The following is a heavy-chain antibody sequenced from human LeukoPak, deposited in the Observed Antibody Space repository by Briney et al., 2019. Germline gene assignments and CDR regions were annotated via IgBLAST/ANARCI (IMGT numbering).Heavy chain of an antibody. CDR3: ARDSYSSSWYESYYYYMDV. V-gene: IGHV1-18*01. D-gene: IGHD6-13*01. CDR2: ISVYNGNP. J-gene: IGHJ6*03. CDR1: GYTFFSHG. Sequence: GASVKVSCKASGYTFFSHGIRWVRQSPGQGLEWMGWISVYNGNPNYAQKLQGRVTMTTDTSTSTAYMELRSLRSDDTAVYYCARDSYSSSWYESYYYYMDVWGKGTTVTVSS.